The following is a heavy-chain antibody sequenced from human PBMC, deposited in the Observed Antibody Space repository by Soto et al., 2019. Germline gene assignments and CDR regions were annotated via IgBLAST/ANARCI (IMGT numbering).Heavy chain of an antibody. CDR3: AKNHYGSGSYYNFYYYGMDV. CDR2: ISGSGGST. D-gene: IGHD3-10*01. CDR1: GFTFSSYA. V-gene: IGHV3-23*01. J-gene: IGHJ6*02. Sequence: GGSLRLSCAASGFTFSSYAMSWVRQAPGKGLEWVSAISGSGGSTYYTDSVKGRFTISRDNSKNTLYLQMNSLRAEDTAVYYCAKNHYGSGSYYNFYYYGMDVWGQGTTVTVSS.